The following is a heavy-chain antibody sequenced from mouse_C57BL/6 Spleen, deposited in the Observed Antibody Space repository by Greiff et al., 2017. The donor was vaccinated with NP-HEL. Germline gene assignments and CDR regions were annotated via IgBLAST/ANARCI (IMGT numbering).Heavy chain of an antibody. CDR1: GYTFTDYY. CDR3: ARGGLLRSDAMDY. J-gene: IGHJ4*01. CDR2: INPNNGGT. V-gene: IGHV1-26*01. D-gene: IGHD2-3*01. Sequence: EVQLQQSGPELVKPGASVKISCKASGYTFTDYYMNWVKQSHGKSLEWIGDINPNNGGTSYNQKFKGKATLTVDKSSSTAYMELRSLTSEDSAVYYCARGGLLRSDAMDYWGQGTSVTVSS.